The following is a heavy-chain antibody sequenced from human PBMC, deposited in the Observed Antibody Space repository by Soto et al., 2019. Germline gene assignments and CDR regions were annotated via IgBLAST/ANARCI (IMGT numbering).Heavy chain of an antibody. Sequence: EVQLVESGGGLIQPGGSLRLSCAASGFTVSSNYMSWARQAPGKGLEWVSVIYSGGSTYYADSVKGRFTISRDNSKNTLYLQMNSLRAEDTAVYYCARALYSYGSLYYFDYWGQGTLVTVSS. D-gene: IGHD5-18*01. CDR2: IYSGGST. CDR1: GFTVSSNY. CDR3: ARALYSYGSLYYFDY. J-gene: IGHJ4*02. V-gene: IGHV3-53*01.